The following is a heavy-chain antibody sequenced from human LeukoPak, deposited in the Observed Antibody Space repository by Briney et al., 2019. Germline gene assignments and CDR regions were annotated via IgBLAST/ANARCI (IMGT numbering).Heavy chain of an antibody. Sequence: GGSLRLSCAASGFTFSSYWMHWVRQAPGKGLEWVANVNQDGSEKYYVDSVKGRFTVSRNESKNMLYLQMDNLRVEDTALYYCASGITSDWYSQNYWGQGTLVTVSS. V-gene: IGHV3-7*03. CDR3: ASGITSDWYSQNY. CDR2: VNQDGSEK. CDR1: GFTFSSYW. D-gene: IGHD6-19*01. J-gene: IGHJ4*02.